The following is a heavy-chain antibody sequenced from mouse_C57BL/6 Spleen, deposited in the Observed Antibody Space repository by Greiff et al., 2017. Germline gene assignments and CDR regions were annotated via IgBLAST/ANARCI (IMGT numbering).Heavy chain of an antibody. CDR2: IRLKSDNYAT. V-gene: IGHV6-3*01. Sequence: EVKLQESGGGLVQPGGSMKLSCVASGFTFSNYWMNWVRQSPEKGLEWVAQIRLKSDNYATHYAESVKGRFTISRDDTKSSVYLQMNNLRAEDTGIYYCTVLFFDYWGQGTTLTVSS. CDR3: TVLFFDY. J-gene: IGHJ2*01. CDR1: GFTFSNYW.